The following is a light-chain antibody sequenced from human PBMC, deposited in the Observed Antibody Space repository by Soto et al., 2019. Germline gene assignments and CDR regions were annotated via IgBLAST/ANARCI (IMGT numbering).Light chain of an antibody. CDR1: SSNIGAGYD. V-gene: IGLV1-40*01. CDR2: GNS. Sequence: QSVLTQPPSVSGAPGQRVTISCTGSSSNIGAGYDVHWYQQLPGTAPKLLIYGNSNRPSGVPDRFSGSKSGTSASLAISGLQSADEGDYYCVAWDDRLNGWVFGGGTQLTVL. CDR3: VAWDDRLNGWV. J-gene: IGLJ7*01.